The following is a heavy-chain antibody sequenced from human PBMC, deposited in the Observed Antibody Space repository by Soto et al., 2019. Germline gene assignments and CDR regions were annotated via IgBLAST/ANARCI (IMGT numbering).Heavy chain of an antibody. Sequence: LRRSCAASEFTFSSYWMHWVRQGPGKGLVWVSRINSDGSRTSYADSVKGRFTISRDNAKNTLYLQMNSLTAEDTAVYYCARAEYRDSYDYYGTDVRGKGTRFTASS. J-gene: IGHJ6*04. CDR2: INSDGSRT. D-gene: IGHD6-6*01. CDR3: ARAEYRDSYDYYGTDV. V-gene: IGHV3-74*01. CDR1: EFTFSSYW.